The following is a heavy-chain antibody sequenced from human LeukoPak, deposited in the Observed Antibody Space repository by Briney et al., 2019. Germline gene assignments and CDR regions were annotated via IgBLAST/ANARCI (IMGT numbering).Heavy chain of an antibody. CDR2: ISDSGGST. J-gene: IGHJ4*02. D-gene: IGHD1-26*01. CDR1: GFTFRTYA. Sequence: GGSLRLSCAASGFTFRTYAMSWVLQAPGEGLEWVSAISDSGGSTFYADSVRGRFTISRDNSKNTLYLQMHSLRAEDTAVYYCAKPSGSHPNYYFDSWGQGTLVTVSS. CDR3: AKPSGSHPNYYFDS. V-gene: IGHV3-23*01.